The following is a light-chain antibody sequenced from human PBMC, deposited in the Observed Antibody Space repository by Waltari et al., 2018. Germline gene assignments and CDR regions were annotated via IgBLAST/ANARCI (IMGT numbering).Light chain of an antibody. CDR3: IQPLEFRLT. J-gene: IGKJ4*01. CDR1: QSLLDSEDGNTY. V-gene: IGKV2-40*01. Sequence: DTVMTQSPLSLPVTLGEPASISCRSSQSLLDSEDGNTYLEWYLQKPGQSPQLLIYEVSNRASGVPDRFSGSGSDTDFTLKISRVEAEDVGVYYYIQPLEFRLTFGGGTKVEIK. CDR2: EVS.